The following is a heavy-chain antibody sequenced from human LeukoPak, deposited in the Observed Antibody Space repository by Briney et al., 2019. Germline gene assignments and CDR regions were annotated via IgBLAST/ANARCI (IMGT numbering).Heavy chain of an antibody. D-gene: IGHD3-9*01. J-gene: IGHJ4*02. CDR2: INPGGRST. CDR1: GYTFTNYY. V-gene: IGHV1-46*01. Sequence: ASVKVSCKASGYTFTNYYIHWVRQAPGQGLEWMGIINPGGRSTSYAQKFQGRVTMTEDTSTDTAYMELSSLRSEDTAVYYCATLDHYDILTGSTQAVKWGQGTLVTVSS. CDR3: ATLDHYDILTGSTQAVK.